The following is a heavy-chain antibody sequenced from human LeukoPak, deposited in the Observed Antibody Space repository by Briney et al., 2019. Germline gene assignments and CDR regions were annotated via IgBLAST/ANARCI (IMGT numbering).Heavy chain of an antibody. J-gene: IGHJ4*02. Sequence: GASVKVSCKASGYTFTSYGINWVRQAPGQGLEWMGWISACNGHTNYTQKLQGRVTMTTDTSTSTAYLDLRSLRSDDTAVYYCARGSQESDYSDYLVRINDNKFDYWGQGTLVTVSS. V-gene: IGHV1-18*04. CDR1: GYTFTSYG. D-gene: IGHD4-11*01. CDR2: ISACNGHT. CDR3: ARGSQESDYSDYLVRINDNKFDY.